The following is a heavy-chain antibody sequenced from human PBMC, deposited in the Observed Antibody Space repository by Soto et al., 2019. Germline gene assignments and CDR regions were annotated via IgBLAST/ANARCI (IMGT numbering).Heavy chain of an antibody. V-gene: IGHV3-23*01. Sequence: GGSLRLSCAASGFTFSSYTMSWVRQAPGEGLGWVSAISGSGGSTDYADSVKGRFTISRDNSKNTLYLQMNSLRAEDTAVYYCATYSSGYYSSFDYWGQGTLVTVSS. CDR3: ATYSSGYYSSFDY. CDR2: ISGSGGST. CDR1: GFTFSSYT. D-gene: IGHD3-22*01. J-gene: IGHJ4*02.